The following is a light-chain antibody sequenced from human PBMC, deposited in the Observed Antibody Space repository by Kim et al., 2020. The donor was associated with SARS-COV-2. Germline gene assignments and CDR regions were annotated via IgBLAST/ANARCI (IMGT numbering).Light chain of an antibody. CDR1: RSIRINY. V-gene: IGKV3-20*01. CDR3: QQYGSSPEIT. J-gene: IGKJ5*01. Sequence: EIVLTQSPGTLSLSPGESATLSCRDSRSIRINYLAWYQQKRGRAPRLLIYGTSSRATDIPDRFSGSGSGTDFTLTISRLEPEDFAVYYCQQYGSSPEITLGQATRLEIK. CDR2: GTS.